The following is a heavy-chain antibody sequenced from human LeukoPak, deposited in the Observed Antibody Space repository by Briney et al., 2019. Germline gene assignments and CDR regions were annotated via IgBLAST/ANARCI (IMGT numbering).Heavy chain of an antibody. CDR1: GFTFSSYA. CDR3: AKDKDWGSLAGY. Sequence: PGGSLRLSCAASGFTFSSYAMSWVRQAPGKGLEWVSAISGSGGSTYYADSVKGRFTISRDNSKNTLYLQVNSLRAEDTAVYYCAKDKDWGSLAGYWGQGTLVTVSS. CDR2: ISGSGGST. J-gene: IGHJ4*02. V-gene: IGHV3-23*01. D-gene: IGHD7-27*01.